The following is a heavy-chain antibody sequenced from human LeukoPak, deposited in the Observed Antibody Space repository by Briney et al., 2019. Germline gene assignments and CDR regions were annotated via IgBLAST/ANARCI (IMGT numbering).Heavy chain of an antibody. CDR1: GGTFSGYA. D-gene: IGHD5-24*01. CDR3: AVGSIASRDGYISPFDY. J-gene: IGHJ4*02. Sequence: ASVKGSCEASGGTFSGYAISWVRQAPRQGLECMGGIIPIFGAANYAQKFQGRVTITADESTSTAYMELSSLRSEDTAVYYCAVGSIASRDGYISPFDYWGQGTLVTVSS. CDR2: IIPIFGAA. V-gene: IGHV1-69*13.